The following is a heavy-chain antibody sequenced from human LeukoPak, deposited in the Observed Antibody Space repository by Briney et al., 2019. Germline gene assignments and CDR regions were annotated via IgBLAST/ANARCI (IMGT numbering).Heavy chain of an antibody. CDR3: ARDLPRYCSGGSCPFDY. V-gene: IGHV1-2*02. CDR1: GYTFTGYY. Sequence: ASVKVSCKASGYTFTGYYMHWVRQAPGQGLEWMGWINPNSGGTNYAQKFQGRVTMTRDTSISTAYMELSRLRSDDTAVYYCARDLPRYCSGGSCPFDYWGQGTPVTVSS. J-gene: IGHJ4*02. CDR2: INPNSGGT. D-gene: IGHD2-15*01.